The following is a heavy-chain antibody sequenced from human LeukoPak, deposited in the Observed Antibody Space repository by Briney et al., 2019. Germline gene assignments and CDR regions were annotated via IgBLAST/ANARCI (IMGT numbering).Heavy chain of an antibody. V-gene: IGHV1-69*13. D-gene: IGHD2-15*01. CDR3: ARSRGSCYSCGGY. CDR2: IIPIFGTA. J-gene: IGHJ4*02. CDR1: GGTFSRYA. Sequence: ASVNVSFKASGGTFSRYAINWVRQAPGQGLEWMGGIIPIFGTANYAQKFQGRVTITADESTSTAYMELSSLRSEDTAVYYCARSRGSCYSCGGYWGQGTLVTVSS.